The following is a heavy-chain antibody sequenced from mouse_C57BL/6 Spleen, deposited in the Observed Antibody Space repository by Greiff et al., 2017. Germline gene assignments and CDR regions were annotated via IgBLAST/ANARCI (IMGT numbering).Heavy chain of an antibody. J-gene: IGHJ3*01. Sequence: VQLQQPGAELVRPGSSVKLSCKASGYTFTSYWMDWVKQRPGQGLEWIGNIYPFDSETHYNQKFKDKATLTVDKSSSTAYMQLSSLTSEDSAVYCCARTPTTGRGFAYWGQGTLVTVSA. CDR2: IYPFDSET. CDR1: GYTFTSYW. V-gene: IGHV1-61*01. CDR3: ARTPTTGRGFAY. D-gene: IGHD2-10*01.